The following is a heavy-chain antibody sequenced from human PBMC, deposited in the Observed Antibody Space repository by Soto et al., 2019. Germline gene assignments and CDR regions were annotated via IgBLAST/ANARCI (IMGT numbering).Heavy chain of an antibody. V-gene: IGHV3-23*01. Sequence: GGSLRLSCAASGFTFSSYAMSWVRQAPGKGLEWVSAISGSGGSTYYADSVKGRFTISRDNSKNTLYLQMNSLRAEDTAVYYCAKGPLHSAAAAQYFDYWGQGTLVAVSS. J-gene: IGHJ4*02. CDR3: AKGPLHSAAAAQYFDY. D-gene: IGHD6-13*01. CDR2: ISGSGGST. CDR1: GFTFSSYA.